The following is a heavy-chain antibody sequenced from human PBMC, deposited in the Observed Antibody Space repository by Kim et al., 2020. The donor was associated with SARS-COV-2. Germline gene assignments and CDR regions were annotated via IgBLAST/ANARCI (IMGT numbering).Heavy chain of an antibody. V-gene: IGHV1-46*01. D-gene: IGHD2-2*01. J-gene: IGHJ4*02. CDR3: ARDIAVVPAALGFDY. Sequence: ARKFQDRVTMTRETSTSTVYMGLSSLRSEDTAVYYCARDIAVVPAALGFDYWGQGTLVTVSS.